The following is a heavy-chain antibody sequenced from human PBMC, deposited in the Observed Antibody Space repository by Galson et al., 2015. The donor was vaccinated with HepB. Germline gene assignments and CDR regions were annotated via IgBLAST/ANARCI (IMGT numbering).Heavy chain of an antibody. CDR3: ASFPLDAYYDYSSGQGGY. Sequence: SVKVPCKASGYTFTGYYMHWVRQAPGQGLEWMGWINPNSGGTNYAQKFKGRVTMTRDTSISTAYMELSRLRSDDTAVYYCASFPLDAYYDYSSGQGGYWGQGTLVTVSS. J-gene: IGHJ4*02. CDR2: INPNSGGT. CDR1: GYTFTGYY. V-gene: IGHV1-2*02. D-gene: IGHD3-22*01.